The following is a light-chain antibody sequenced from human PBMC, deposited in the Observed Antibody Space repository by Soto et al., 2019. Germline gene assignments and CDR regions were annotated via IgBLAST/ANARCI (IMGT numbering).Light chain of an antibody. CDR2: AAS. Sequence: DIQMTQSPTSLSASVGDRVTITCRASQGIRNFVAWYQQKPGKAPKLLIYAASTLQSGVPSRFSGSGSGTDFLLPINSRQPGDVATYSCQKYSSVPVFGPGTKVEIK. CDR1: QGIRNF. CDR3: QKYSSVPV. J-gene: IGKJ3*01. V-gene: IGKV1-27*01.